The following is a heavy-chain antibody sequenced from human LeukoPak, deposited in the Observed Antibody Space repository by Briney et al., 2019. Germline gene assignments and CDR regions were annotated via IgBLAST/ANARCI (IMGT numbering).Heavy chain of an antibody. CDR3: ARDLGAYGHHDY. V-gene: IGHV4-31*03. CDR2: IYNSGST. D-gene: IGHD4-17*01. Sequence: SQTLSLTCTVSGGSISSGVNYWSWIRQHPGKGLEWIGYIYNSGSTYYNPSLKSRVTISVDTSTNQLSLKLSSVTAADTAVYYCARDLGAYGHHDYWGQGTLVTVSS. J-gene: IGHJ4*02. CDR1: GGSISSGVNY.